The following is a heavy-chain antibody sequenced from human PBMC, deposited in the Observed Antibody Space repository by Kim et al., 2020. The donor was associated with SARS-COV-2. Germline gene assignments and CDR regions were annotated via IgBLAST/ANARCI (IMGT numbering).Heavy chain of an antibody. D-gene: IGHD1-1*01. CDR3: ARHGRDYWNDDDNWFDP. V-gene: IGHV4-59*08. J-gene: IGHJ5*01. CDR1: GGSISSYY. CDR2: IYYSGST. Sequence: SETLSLTCTVSGGSISSYYWSWIRQPPGKGLEWIGYIYYSGSTNYNPSLKSRVTISVDTSKNQFSLKLSSVTAADTAVYYCARHGRDYWNDDDNWFDPWGRGTVVTAS.